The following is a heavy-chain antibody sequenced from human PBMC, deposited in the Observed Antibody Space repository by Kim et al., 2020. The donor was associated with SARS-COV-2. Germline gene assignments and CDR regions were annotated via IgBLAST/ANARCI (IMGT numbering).Heavy chain of an antibody. D-gene: IGHD3-22*01. CDR2: IYYSGST. Sequence: SETLSLTCTVSGGSISSSSYYWGWIRQPPGKGLEWIGSIYYSGSTYYNPSLKSRVTISVDTSKNQFSLKLSSVTAADTAVYYCAVYYDSSGYYPYYFDYWGQGTLVTVSS. J-gene: IGHJ4*02. CDR1: GGSISSSSYY. CDR3: AVYYDSSGYYPYYFDY. V-gene: IGHV4-39*01.